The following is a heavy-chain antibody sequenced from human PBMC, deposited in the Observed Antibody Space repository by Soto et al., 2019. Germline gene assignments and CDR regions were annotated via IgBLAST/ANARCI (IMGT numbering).Heavy chain of an antibody. Sequence: QVQLAQSGAEVKQPGASVKVSCKASGYTFSSYGISWVRQAPGQGLEWMGRISAYNATTKYEQKFQGRVTMTTETSTTTAYMELRSLRYDDTAVYYCARDQGYTYGHLFDYWGQGTLVTVSS. J-gene: IGHJ4*02. CDR1: GYTFSSYG. V-gene: IGHV1-18*01. D-gene: IGHD5-18*01. CDR3: ARDQGYTYGHLFDY. CDR2: ISAYNATT.